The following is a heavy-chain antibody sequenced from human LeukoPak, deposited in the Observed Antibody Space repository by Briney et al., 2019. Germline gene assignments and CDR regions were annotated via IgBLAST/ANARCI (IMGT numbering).Heavy chain of an antibody. CDR2: IYYSGST. J-gene: IGHJ2*01. V-gene: IGHV4-59*01. CDR3: ARDLEYYDSSGYSGWYFDL. CDR1: GGSISSYY. D-gene: IGHD3-22*01. Sequence: PSEALSHTCTVSGGSISSYYWSWIRQPPGKGLEWIGYIYYSGSTNYNPSLKSRITISVDTSKNQFSLKLSSVTAADTAVYYCARDLEYYDSSGYSGWYFDLWSRGTLVTVSS.